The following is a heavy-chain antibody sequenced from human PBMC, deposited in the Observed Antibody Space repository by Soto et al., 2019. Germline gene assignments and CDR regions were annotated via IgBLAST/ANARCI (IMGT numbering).Heavy chain of an antibody. Sequence: ASVKVSCKASGYIFTGYYMHWVRQAPGQGLEWMGWINPKSGGTNYAQKFQGWVTMTRDTSISTAYMELSRLRSDDTAVYYCARDSGSSSYTFDPWGQGTLVTV. V-gene: IGHV1-2*04. CDR2: INPKSGGT. J-gene: IGHJ5*02. CDR1: GYIFTGYY. CDR3: ARDSGSSSYTFDP. D-gene: IGHD6-13*01.